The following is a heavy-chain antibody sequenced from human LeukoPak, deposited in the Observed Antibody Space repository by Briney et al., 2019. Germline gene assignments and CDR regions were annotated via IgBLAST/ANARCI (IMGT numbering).Heavy chain of an antibody. Sequence: GGSLRLSCAASGFIFTNYWMSWVRQAPGNGLEWVATIKEDGSDKHYVDSARGRFTISRDNAKNSLYLQMNALRADDTAVYYCATWGSIFGVTFFDFWGQGTLVTVSS. CDR1: GFIFTNYW. CDR3: ATWGSIFGVTFFDF. V-gene: IGHV3-7*01. J-gene: IGHJ4*02. D-gene: IGHD3-3*01. CDR2: IKEDGSDK.